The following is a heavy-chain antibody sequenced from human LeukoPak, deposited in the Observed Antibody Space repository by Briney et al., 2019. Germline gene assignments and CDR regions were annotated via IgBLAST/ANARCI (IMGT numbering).Heavy chain of an antibody. CDR2: IYHSGST. D-gene: IGHD3-10*01. CDR1: GYSISSGYY. Sequence: SETLSLTCTVSGYSISSGYYWGWIRQPPGKGLEWIGSIYHSGSTYYNPSLKSRVTISVDTSKNQFSLKLSSVTAADTAVYYCARDRRVTMVRGVIITSDYYYYMDVWGKGTTVTISS. CDR3: ARDRRVTMVRGVIITSDYYYYMDV. J-gene: IGHJ6*03. V-gene: IGHV4-38-2*02.